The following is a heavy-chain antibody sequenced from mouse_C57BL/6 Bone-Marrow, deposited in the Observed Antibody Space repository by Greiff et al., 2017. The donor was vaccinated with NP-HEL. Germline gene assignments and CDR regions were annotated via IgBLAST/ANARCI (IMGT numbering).Heavy chain of an antibody. D-gene: IGHD2-4*01. CDR3: ARSVYDYDAAWFAY. CDR1: GYTFTSYW. J-gene: IGHJ3*01. CDR2: IHPNSGST. Sequence: QVHVKQPGAELVKPGASVKLSCKASGYTFTSYWMHWVKQRPGQGLEWIGMIHPNSGSTNYNEKFKSKATLTVDKSSSTAYMQLSSLTSEDSAVYYCARSVYDYDAAWFAYWGQGTLVTVSA. V-gene: IGHV1-64*01.